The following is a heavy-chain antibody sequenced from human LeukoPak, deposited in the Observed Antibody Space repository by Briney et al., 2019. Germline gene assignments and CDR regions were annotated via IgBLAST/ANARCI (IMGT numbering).Heavy chain of an antibody. CDR1: GYTFTSYG. J-gene: IGHJ6*04. CDR3: ARGGGYCSSTSCPIGGGMDV. V-gene: IGHV1-18*04. D-gene: IGHD2-2*01. Sequence: GASVKFSCKASGYTFTSYGISWVRQATGQGLEWMGWISAYNGNTNYAQKLQGRVTMTTDTSTSTAYMELRSLRSDDTAVYYCARGGGYCSSTSCPIGGGMDVWGKGTTVTVSS. CDR2: ISAYNGNT.